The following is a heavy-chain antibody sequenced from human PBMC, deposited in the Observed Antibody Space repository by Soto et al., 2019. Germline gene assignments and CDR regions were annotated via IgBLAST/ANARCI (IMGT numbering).Heavy chain of an antibody. V-gene: IGHV3-49*04. CDR3: TRASSLDFDF. D-gene: IGHD3-16*01. J-gene: IGHJ4*02. CDR2: IRRNAYGGTT. CDR1: GFTFGDYA. Sequence: GGSLRLSCTTSGFTFGDYALSWVRQAPGKGLEWVGFIRRNAYGGTTDYAASVKGRFTISRDDSKSIAYLQMNSLRTGDTALYYCTRASSLDFDFWGQGTLVTVSS.